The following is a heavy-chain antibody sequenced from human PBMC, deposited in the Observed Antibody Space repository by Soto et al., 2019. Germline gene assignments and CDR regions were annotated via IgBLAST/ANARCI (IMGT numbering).Heavy chain of an antibody. CDR2: ISYDGSNK. CDR3: AKDMITFGVAYFVY. CDR1: GFTFSSYG. Sequence: RESLRLSCAASGFTFSSYGMHWVRQAPGKGLEWVAVISYDGSNKYYADSVKGRFTISRGNSKNTLYLQMNSLRAEDTVVYYCAKDMITFGVAYFVYLGQGT. V-gene: IGHV3-30*18. D-gene: IGHD3-16*01. J-gene: IGHJ4*02.